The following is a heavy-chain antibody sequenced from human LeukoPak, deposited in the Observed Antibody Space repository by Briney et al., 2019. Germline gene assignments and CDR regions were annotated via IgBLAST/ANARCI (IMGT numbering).Heavy chain of an antibody. Sequence: PGGSLRLSCAASGFTFSSYEMNWVRQAPGEGLEWVSYISSSGNTIYYADSVKGRFTISRDNAKNSLYLQINSLRAEDTAVYYCARTLAYWGLGTLVTVSS. J-gene: IGHJ4*02. CDR3: ARTLAY. CDR2: ISSSGNTI. CDR1: GFTFSSYE. V-gene: IGHV3-48*03.